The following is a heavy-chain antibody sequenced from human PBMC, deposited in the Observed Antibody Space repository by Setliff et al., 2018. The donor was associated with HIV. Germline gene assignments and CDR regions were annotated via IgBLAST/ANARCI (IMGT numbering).Heavy chain of an antibody. CDR3: ARIPNHSSGFDY. CDR1: GYTFTAYY. Sequence: SVKVSCKTSGYTFTAYYIYWVRQAPGQGLEWMGAIVPILGIENSAQKFQGRVTITADESTTTAYMELSSLRSEDTAVYYCARIPNHSSGFDYWGQGTPVTVSS. V-gene: IGHV1-69*10. CDR2: IVPILGIE. J-gene: IGHJ4*02. D-gene: IGHD3-22*01.